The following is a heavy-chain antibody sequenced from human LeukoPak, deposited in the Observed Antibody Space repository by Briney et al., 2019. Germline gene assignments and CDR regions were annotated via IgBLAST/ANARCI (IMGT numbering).Heavy chain of an antibody. D-gene: IGHD5-18*01. CDR3: ARESPQISGYSYLH. V-gene: IGHV1-18*01. Sequence: ASVKVSCKASGYTFTSYGISWMRQAPGQGLEWMGWISAYNGNTNYAQKLQGRVIITRDTSATTAYMELSSLRSEDTAVYYCARESPQISGYSYLHWGQRTLVTVSS. J-gene: IGHJ4*02. CDR1: GYTFTSYG. CDR2: ISAYNGNT.